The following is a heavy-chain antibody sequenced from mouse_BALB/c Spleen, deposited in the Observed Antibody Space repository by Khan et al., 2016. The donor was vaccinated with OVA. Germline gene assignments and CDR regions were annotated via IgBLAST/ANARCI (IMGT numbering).Heavy chain of an antibody. CDR3: SRGGGGDRFAY. CDR2: ISTYYGDG. J-gene: IGHJ3*01. CDR1: GYRFTDFP. V-gene: IGHV1S137*01. Sequence: VQLQESGAELVRPGVSVKISCKGSGYRFTDFPMHWVKQSHAKSLEWIGVISTYYGDGSYNQKFKGKATMTVDKSSSTAYMELARLTSEDSAIYYCSRGGGGDRFAYWGQGTLVTVSA.